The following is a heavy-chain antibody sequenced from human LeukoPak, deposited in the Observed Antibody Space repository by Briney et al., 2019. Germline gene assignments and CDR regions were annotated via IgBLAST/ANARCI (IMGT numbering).Heavy chain of an antibody. V-gene: IGHV5-51*01. J-gene: IGHJ5*02. CDR2: IYPGDSDT. CDR3: ARTPLCSGGSCYFWFDP. Sequence: GEPLKISFKGSGFRFTSYWIGWVRPMPGKGLGWMGIIYPGDSDTRYSPSCQGQVTISADKSISTAYLQWSSLKASDTAMYYCARTPLCSGGSCYFWFDPWGQGTLVTVSS. D-gene: IGHD2-15*01. CDR1: GFRFTSYW.